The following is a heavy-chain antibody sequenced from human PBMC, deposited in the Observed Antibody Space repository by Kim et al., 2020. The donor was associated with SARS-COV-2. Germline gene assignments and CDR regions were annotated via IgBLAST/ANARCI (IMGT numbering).Heavy chain of an antibody. V-gene: IGHV3-23*01. CDR1: GFAFRSYA. CDR2: IIGRSDTT. J-gene: IGHJ5*02. D-gene: IGHD6-13*01. CDR3: AVSSWPTSFDP. Sequence: GGSLRLSCAASGFAFRSYAMSWVRQSPEKGLEWVSTIIGRSDTTHYADSVKGRFTISRDNSKNTLYLQMNSLRAEDTAAYYCAVSSWPTSFDPWGQGILV.